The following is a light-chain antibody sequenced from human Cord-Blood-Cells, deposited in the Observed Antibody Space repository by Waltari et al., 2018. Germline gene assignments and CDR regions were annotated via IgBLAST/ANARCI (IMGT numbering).Light chain of an antibody. V-gene: IGLV3-19*01. CDR2: GKN. Sequence: SCELTQDPAVSVALGQTVRLTCHVDSLSRYCASWYQQKPGQAPVLVIYGKNNRPSGIPDRFSGSSSGNTASLTITGAQAEDEADYYCNSRDSSGNYVFGTGTKVTVL. J-gene: IGLJ1*01. CDR1: SLSRYC. CDR3: NSRDSSGNYV.